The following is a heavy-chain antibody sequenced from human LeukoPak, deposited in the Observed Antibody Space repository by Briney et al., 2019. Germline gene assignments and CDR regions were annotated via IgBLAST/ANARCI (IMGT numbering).Heavy chain of an antibody. CDR1: GFTVSSYY. CDR3: TRDPRRLDY. Sequence: QPGGSLRLSCAASGFTVSSYYMNWVRQAPGKELEWVSVIYTGGGRYYADSVRGRFTISRDTSKNMVFLQMNSLRVEDTAVYYCTRDPRRLDYWGQGTLVTVSS. V-gene: IGHV3-53*01. CDR2: IYTGGGR. J-gene: IGHJ4*02.